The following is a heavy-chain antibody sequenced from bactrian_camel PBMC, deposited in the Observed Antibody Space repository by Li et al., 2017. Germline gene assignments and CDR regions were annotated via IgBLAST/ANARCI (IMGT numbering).Heavy chain of an antibody. CDR1: GFTFSSYD. CDR2: LYTDGIT. Sequence: VQLVESGGGLVQPGGSLRLSCATSGFTFSSYDMNWVRQAPGKGLEWVSNLYTDGITHYADSVKGRFTISKDNAKSTLYLEMKSLKPEDTAVYFCAAVSGYWGQGTQVTVS. CDR3: AAVSGY. J-gene: IGHJ6*01. V-gene: IGHV3S10*01.